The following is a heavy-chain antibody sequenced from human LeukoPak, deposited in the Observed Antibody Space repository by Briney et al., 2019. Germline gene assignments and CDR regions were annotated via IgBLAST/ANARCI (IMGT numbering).Heavy chain of an antibody. J-gene: IGHJ4*02. V-gene: IGHV4-34*01. D-gene: IGHD3-9*01. CDR2: INHSGST. CDR1: GGSFSGYY. CDR3: AASDVLRYFRQYFDY. Sequence: SETLSLTCAVYGGSFSGYYWSWIRQPPGKGLEWIGEINHSGSTNYNPSLKSRVTISVDTSKNQFSLKLSSVTAADTAVYYCAASDVLRYFRQYFDYWGQGTLVTVSS.